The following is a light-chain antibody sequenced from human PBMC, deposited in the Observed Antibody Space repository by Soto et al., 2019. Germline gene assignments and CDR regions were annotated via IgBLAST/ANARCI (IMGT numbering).Light chain of an antibody. J-gene: IGLJ2*01. CDR2: EVS. Sequence: QSALTQPPSASGSPGQSVTISCTGTSSDVGGYNYVSWYQQHPGKAPKLVIYEVSKRPSGVPDRFSGSKSGNTASLTVSGLQAEDEADCYCSSYAGSNNLVFGGGTKLTVL. V-gene: IGLV2-8*01. CDR3: SSYAGSNNLV. CDR1: SSDVGGYNY.